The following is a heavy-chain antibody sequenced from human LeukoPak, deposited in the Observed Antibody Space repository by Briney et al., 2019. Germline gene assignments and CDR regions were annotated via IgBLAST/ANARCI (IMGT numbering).Heavy chain of an antibody. CDR1: GGSFSDYN. D-gene: IGHD1-1*01. CDR3: ARGLDLEGLDS. Sequence: NASETLSVTCGVYGGSFSDYNWSWLRQSPEKGLEWIGEINDSGTTHYNPSLQSRVTISVDTANHQFSLRLNSLTAADTAVYFCARGLDLEGLDSWGPGTLVTVSS. J-gene: IGHJ4*02. CDR2: INDSGTT. V-gene: IGHV4-34*01.